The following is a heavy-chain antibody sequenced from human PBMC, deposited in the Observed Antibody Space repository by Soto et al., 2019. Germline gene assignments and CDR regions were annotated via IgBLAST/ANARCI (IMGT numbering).Heavy chain of an antibody. CDR1: GFTFSSYA. D-gene: IGHD3-16*01. CDR3: ARRGGALGY. J-gene: IGHJ4*02. Sequence: GGSLRLSCAASGFTFSSYAMSWVRQAPGKGLEWVSVITGSGSTTYYADSVKGRFTISRDNSKNTLYLQMNSLRAEVTAVYYCARRGGALGYWGQGTLVTVSS. V-gene: IGHV3-23*01. CDR2: ITGSGSTT.